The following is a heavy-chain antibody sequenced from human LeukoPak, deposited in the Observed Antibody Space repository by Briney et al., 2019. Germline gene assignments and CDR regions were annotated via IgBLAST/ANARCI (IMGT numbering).Heavy chain of an antibody. Sequence: PGGSLRLSCAASGFTFSSYGMHWVRQAPGKGLEWVAVISYDGSNKYYADSVKGRFTISRDNSKNTLYLQMNSLRAEDTAVYYCAKKYQLLDIDYWGQGTLVTVSS. CDR1: GFTFSSYG. D-gene: IGHD2-2*01. V-gene: IGHV3-30*18. CDR2: ISYDGSNK. J-gene: IGHJ4*02. CDR3: AKKYQLLDIDY.